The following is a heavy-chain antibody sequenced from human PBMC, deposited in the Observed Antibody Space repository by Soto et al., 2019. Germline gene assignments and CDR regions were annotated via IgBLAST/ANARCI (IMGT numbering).Heavy chain of an antibody. V-gene: IGHV3-74*01. CDR1: GFTFSSYW. CDR3: AKDANSVPEY. J-gene: IGHJ4*02. Sequence: ELQLVESGGGLVQPGGSLRLSCAASGFTFSSYWMYWVRQAPGKGLVWVSRIKTDGSITSYADSVKGRFTVSRDNARETLDLHMNSLRAEDTAVYYCAKDANSVPEYWGQGTLVIVSS. CDR2: IKTDGSIT. D-gene: IGHD1-7*01.